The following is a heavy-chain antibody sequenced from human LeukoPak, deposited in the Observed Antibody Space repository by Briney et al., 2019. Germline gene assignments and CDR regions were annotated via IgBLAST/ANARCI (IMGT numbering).Heavy chain of an antibody. D-gene: IGHD3-22*01. Sequence: SQTLSLTCTVSGGSISSGGYYWSWIRQHPGKGLEWIGYTYYSGGTYYNPSLKSRVTISVDTSKNQFSLKLSSVTAADTAVYYCARDRRYYYDSSGYYLNWFDPWGQGTLVTVSS. CDR1: GGSISSGGYY. CDR2: TYYSGGT. J-gene: IGHJ5*02. CDR3: ARDRRYYYDSSGYYLNWFDP. V-gene: IGHV4-31*03.